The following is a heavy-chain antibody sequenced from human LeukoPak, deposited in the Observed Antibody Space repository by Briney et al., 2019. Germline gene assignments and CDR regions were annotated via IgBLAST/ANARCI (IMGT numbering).Heavy chain of an antibody. CDR1: GFTFSDYY. Sequence: GGSLRLSCEASGFTFSDYYMSWIRQAPGKGLEWLAYISPSVSVIYYIESVRGRFTISRDNAKKSLYLQMNSLRAEDTALYYCTKDRGGSSQLGDAFDVWGQGTMASVSS. CDR2: ISPSVSVI. D-gene: IGHD1-26*01. V-gene: IGHV3-11*01. J-gene: IGHJ3*01. CDR3: TKDRGGSSQLGDAFDV.